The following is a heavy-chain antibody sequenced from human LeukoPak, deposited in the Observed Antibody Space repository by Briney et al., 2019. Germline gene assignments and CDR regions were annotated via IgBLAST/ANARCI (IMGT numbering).Heavy chain of an antibody. CDR3: ARRSSECVAGSIAFDY. D-gene: IGHD6-19*01. V-gene: IGHV4-59*08. CDR2: IYYSGST. CDR1: GGSISSYY. J-gene: IGHJ4*02. Sequence: SETLSLTCTVTGGSISSYYWSWIRQPPGKGLEWIGYIYYSGSTNYNPSLKSRVTISVDTSKNQFSLKLSSVTAADTAVYYCARRSSECVAGSIAFDYWGQGTLVTVSS.